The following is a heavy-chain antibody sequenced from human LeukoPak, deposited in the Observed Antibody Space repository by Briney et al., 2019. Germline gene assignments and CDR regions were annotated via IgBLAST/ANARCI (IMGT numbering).Heavy chain of an antibody. D-gene: IGHD6-19*01. CDR2: INAYNGDT. Sequence: GASVKVSCKASGYNFISYSLTWVRQAPGQGLEWVGWINAYNGDTKYVQGLQGRVTMTTDTTTSTAYMELRSLTSDDTAVYYCARDRSGWYGDYWGQGTLVTVSS. V-gene: IGHV1-18*01. J-gene: IGHJ4*02. CDR3: ARDRSGWYGDY. CDR1: GYNFISYS.